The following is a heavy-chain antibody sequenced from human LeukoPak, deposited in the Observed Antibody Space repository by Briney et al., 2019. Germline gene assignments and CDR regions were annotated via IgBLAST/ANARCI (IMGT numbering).Heavy chain of an antibody. D-gene: IGHD3-3*01. CDR3: ARHGGPQNYDFWSGYPNDAFDI. J-gene: IGHJ3*02. V-gene: IGHV1-2*02. CDR1: GYTFTGYY. Sequence: ASVKVSCKSSGYTFTGYYMHWVRQAPGQGPEWMGWINPDSGGTKYAQKFQGRVTMTRDTSISTAYMELSRLRSDDTAVYYCARHGGPQNYDFWSGYPNDAFDIWGQGTMVTVSS. CDR2: INPDSGGT.